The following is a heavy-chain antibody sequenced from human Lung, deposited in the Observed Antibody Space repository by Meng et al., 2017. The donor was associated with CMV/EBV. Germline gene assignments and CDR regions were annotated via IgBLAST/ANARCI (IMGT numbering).Heavy chain of an antibody. CDR3: AKDSRSTSWYLLAAYYYGSDV. V-gene: IGHV1-69*06. CDR2: IIPVVGTV. J-gene: IGHJ6*02. D-gene: IGHD6-13*01. Sequence: SVKVSCKASGGTFSNYAITWVRQVPGQGLEWMGGIIPVVGTVNNAQKFQGRVTISADKFTSTVYLDLSSLRPEDTAVYYCAKDSRSTSWYLLAAYYYGSDVWGQGTTVXVSS. CDR1: GGTFSNYA.